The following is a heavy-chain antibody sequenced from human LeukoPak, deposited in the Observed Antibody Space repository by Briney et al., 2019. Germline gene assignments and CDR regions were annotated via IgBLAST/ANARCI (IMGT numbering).Heavy chain of an antibody. Sequence: GGSLRLSCAASGFTFNIYAMHWVRQAPDKALEWVAVISYDGNNKYYADSVKGRFTISRDISKNTLSLQMSSLTTEDTAIYYCARDLSGAYYALDVWGQGTTITVSS. CDR2: ISYDGNNK. J-gene: IGHJ6*02. V-gene: IGHV3-30-3*01. CDR3: ARDLSGAYYALDV. D-gene: IGHD3-10*02. CDR1: GFTFNIYA.